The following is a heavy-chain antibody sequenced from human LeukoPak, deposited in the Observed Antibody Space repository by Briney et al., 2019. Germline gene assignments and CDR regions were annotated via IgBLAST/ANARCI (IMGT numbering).Heavy chain of an antibody. CDR2: IWYDGGNK. D-gene: IGHD3-22*01. CDR1: GFTFSDYA. V-gene: IGHV3-33*08. CDR3: ARGDGGYYYRMVD. J-gene: IGHJ4*02. Sequence: QPGRSLRLSCAASGFTFSDYAMHWVRQAPGKGLEWVAIIWYDGGNKYYADSVKGRFTISRDSSKNSLYLQMDSLRAEDTAVYYCARGDGGYYYRMVDWGQGTLVTVSS.